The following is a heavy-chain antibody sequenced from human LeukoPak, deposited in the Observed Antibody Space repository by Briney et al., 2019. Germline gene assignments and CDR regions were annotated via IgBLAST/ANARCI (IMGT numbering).Heavy chain of an antibody. CDR3: ARNGTSSYFDY. CDR2: IYHSGST. J-gene: IGHJ4*02. D-gene: IGHD2-2*01. Sequence: SETLPLTCAVSGYSIGSGYYWGWIRQAPGKGLEWIGSIYHSGSTHYNPSLKSRVTISVDTPKNQFSLKLSAVTAADTAVYYCARNGTSSYFDYWGQGTLVTVSS. V-gene: IGHV4-38-2*01. CDR1: GYSIGSGYY.